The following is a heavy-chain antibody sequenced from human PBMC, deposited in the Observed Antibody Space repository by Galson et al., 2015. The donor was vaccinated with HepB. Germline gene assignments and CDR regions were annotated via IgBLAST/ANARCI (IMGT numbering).Heavy chain of an antibody. Sequence: PALVKPTQTLTLTCTFSGFSLTTSPVGVGWIRQPPGKALERLALIYWNDDKTYSPSLKTRLTITKDTSKNQVVLAMTNMDPVDTATYYCAHRRGKFFDYWGQGTLVTVSS. V-gene: IGHV2-5*01. CDR2: IYWNDDK. J-gene: IGHJ4*02. CDR1: GFSLTTSPVG. CDR3: AHRRGKFFDY.